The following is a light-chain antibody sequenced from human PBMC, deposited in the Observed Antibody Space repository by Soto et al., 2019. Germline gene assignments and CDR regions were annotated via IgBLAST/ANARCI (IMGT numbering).Light chain of an antibody. CDR2: DAS. V-gene: IGKV3-20*01. Sequence: EIVLTQSPGTLALSPGERATLSCRASQNVARNYLAWYQQRPGQAPRLLIYDASTRATGIPDRFSGSASGTHFNLTISRLEPEDFAVYFCQQYARSPPAFGGGTKVDI. CDR3: QQYARSPPA. CDR1: QNVARNY. J-gene: IGKJ4*01.